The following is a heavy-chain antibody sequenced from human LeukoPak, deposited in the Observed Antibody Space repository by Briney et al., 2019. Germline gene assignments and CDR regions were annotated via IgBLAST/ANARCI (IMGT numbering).Heavy chain of an antibody. V-gene: IGHV1-18*04. CDR3: ARTPYGGNFDY. CDR1: GYTFTGYY. Sequence: VTSVKVSCKASGYTFTGYYMHWVRQAPEQGLEWMGWISAYNGNTNYAQKLQGRVTMTTDTSTSTAYMELRSLRSDDTAVYYCARTPYGGNFDYWGQGTLVTVSS. D-gene: IGHD4-23*01. CDR2: ISAYNGNT. J-gene: IGHJ4*02.